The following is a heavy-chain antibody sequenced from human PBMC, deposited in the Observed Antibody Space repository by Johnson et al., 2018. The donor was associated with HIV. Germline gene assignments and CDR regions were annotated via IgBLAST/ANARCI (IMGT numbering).Heavy chain of an antibody. Sequence: QVQLVESGGGLVKPGGSLSLSCAASGFAFSSYAMYWVRQAPGKGLEWVAFISYDGSNKYYADSVKGRFTISRDNSKNTLYLQMNSLRAEDTAVYYCSRTTYGSLGPLVIWGQGQWSPSLQ. J-gene: IGHJ3*02. D-gene: IGHD6-19*01. CDR3: SRTTYGSLGPLVI. V-gene: IGHV3-30-3*01. CDR1: GFAFSSYA. CDR2: ISYDGSNK.